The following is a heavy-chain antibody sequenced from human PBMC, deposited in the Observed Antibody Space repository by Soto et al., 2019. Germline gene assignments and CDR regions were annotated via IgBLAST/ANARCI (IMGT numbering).Heavy chain of an antibody. Sequence: EVQLLESGGGLVQPGGSLRLSCAASEFSFSIYAMSWVRQAPGKGLEWVSSISGSGGSTYYADSVKGRFTISRDNSKNTLYLKMNSLRAEDTAVYYCAKSHLYYYDRSGIDYWGQGTLVTLSS. D-gene: IGHD3-22*01. CDR2: ISGSGGST. CDR1: EFSFSIYA. J-gene: IGHJ4*02. V-gene: IGHV3-23*01. CDR3: AKSHLYYYDRSGIDY.